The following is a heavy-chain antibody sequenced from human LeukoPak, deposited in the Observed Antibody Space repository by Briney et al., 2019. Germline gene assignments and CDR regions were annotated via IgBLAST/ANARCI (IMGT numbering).Heavy chain of an antibody. V-gene: IGHV3-48*03. J-gene: IGHJ4*02. Sequence: PGGSLRLSCTASGFTFSSYEMNWVRQAPGKGLEWVSYISSGTTTIYYADSVKGRFTISRDNAKNSLYLQMNSLRAEDTAVYYCARRYCSSTSCTLDYWGQGTLVTVSP. D-gene: IGHD2-2*01. CDR2: ISSGTTTI. CDR3: ARRYCSSTSCTLDY. CDR1: GFTFSSYE.